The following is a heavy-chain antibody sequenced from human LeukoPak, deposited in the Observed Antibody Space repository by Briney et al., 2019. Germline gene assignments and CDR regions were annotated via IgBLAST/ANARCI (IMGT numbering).Heavy chain of an antibody. CDR1: GFTFSSYW. J-gene: IGHJ5*02. V-gene: IGHV3-74*01. D-gene: IGHD6-13*01. CDR2: LKSDGSST. Sequence: TGGSLRLSCAASGFTFSSYWMHWVRQAPGKGLVWVSRLKSDGSSTSYADSVKGRFTISRDNAKNTLYLQMNSLRAEDTAVYYCARGYSSSWYNWFDPWGQGTLVTVSS. CDR3: ARGYSSSWYNWFDP.